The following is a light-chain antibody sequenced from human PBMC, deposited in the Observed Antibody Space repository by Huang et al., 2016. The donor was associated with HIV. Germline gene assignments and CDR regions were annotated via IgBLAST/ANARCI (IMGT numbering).Light chain of an antibody. CDR1: QTISSN. CDR2: GAS. CDR3: QHYNNWPMYT. V-gene: IGKV3-15*01. J-gene: IGKJ2*01. Sequence: EIVMTQSPATLSVSPGERATLPCRASQTISSNLAWYQQKPGQAPRLLIYGASTRASGFPARCSGSGSGTEFSLTISSLQSEDFAVYYCQHYNNWPMYTFGLGTNLEIK.